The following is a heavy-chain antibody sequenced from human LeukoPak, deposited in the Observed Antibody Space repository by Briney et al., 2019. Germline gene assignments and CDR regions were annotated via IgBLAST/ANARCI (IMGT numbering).Heavy chain of an antibody. V-gene: IGHV3-11*06. D-gene: IGHD5-18*01. Sequence: GSLILSCAASGFTFSDYYMSWIRQAPGKGLEWVSCISSSSSYTNYADSVKGRFTISRDNANNSLYLQMNSLRAEDTAVYYCARANTAMVPDIWGQGTMVTVSS. CDR3: ARANTAMVPDI. CDR2: ISSSSSYT. CDR1: GFTFSDYY. J-gene: IGHJ3*02.